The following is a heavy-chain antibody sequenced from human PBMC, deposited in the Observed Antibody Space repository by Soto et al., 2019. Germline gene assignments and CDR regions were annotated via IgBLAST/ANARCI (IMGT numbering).Heavy chain of an antibody. CDR1: GFTFSSYG. J-gene: IGHJ6*02. CDR2: IWYDGSNK. D-gene: IGHD6-13*01. Sequence: PGGSLRLSCAASGFTFSSYGMHWVRQAPGKGLEWVAVIWYDGSNKYYADSVKGRFTISRDNSKNTLYLQMNSLRAEDTAVYYCASQTRRIAAAGDFYCGMDVWGQGTTVTVSS. V-gene: IGHV3-33*01. CDR3: ASQTRRIAAAGDFYCGMDV.